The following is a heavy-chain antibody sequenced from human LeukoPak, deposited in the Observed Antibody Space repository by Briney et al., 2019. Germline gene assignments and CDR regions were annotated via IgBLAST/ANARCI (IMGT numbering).Heavy chain of an antibody. J-gene: IGHJ4*02. CDR1: GGTFSSYA. D-gene: IGHD6-13*01. CDR2: IIPIFGTA. Sequence: ASVKVSCKASGGTFSSYAISWVRQAPGQGLEWMGGIIPIFGTANYAQKLQDRVTMTTDTSTRTAYMELRSLRSDDTAIYYCARITGAAAGDFDNWGQGTLVTVSS. V-gene: IGHV1-69*05. CDR3: ARITGAAAGDFDN.